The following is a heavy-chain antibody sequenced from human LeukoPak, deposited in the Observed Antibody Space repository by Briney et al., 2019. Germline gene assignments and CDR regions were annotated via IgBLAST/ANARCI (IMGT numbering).Heavy chain of an antibody. CDR2: ISSSGSTI. CDR1: GLTFSDYY. V-gene: IGHV3-11*01. D-gene: IGHD3-22*01. CDR3: ARHGPGDSSGYSKSPFDY. J-gene: IGHJ4*02. Sequence: GGSLRLSCAASGLTFSDYYMSWIRQAPGKGLEWVSYISSSGSTIYYADSVKGRFTISRDNAKNSLYLQMNSLRAEDTAVYYCARHGPGDSSGYSKSPFDYWGQGTLVTVSS.